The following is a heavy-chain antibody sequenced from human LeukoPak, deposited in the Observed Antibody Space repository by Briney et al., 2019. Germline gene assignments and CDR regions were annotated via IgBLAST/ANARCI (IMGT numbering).Heavy chain of an antibody. V-gene: IGHV1-2*02. J-gene: IGHJ6*03. D-gene: IGHD2-8*01. Sequence: GASVKVSCKASEYTFTGYYMHWVRQAPGQGLEWMGWINPNSGGTNYAQKFQGRVTMTRDTSISTAYMELSRLRSDDTAVYYCARVTGYCTNGVGYDYYYYYMDVWGKGTTVTVSS. CDR2: INPNSGGT. CDR3: ARVTGYCTNGVGYDYYYYYMDV. CDR1: EYTFTGYY.